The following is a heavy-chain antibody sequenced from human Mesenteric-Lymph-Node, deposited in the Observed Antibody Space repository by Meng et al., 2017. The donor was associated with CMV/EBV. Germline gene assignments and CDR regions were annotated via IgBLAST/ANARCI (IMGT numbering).Heavy chain of an antibody. CDR2: IDGGT. J-gene: IGHJ5*02. D-gene: IGHD6-6*01. CDR3: FPEYSSSFS. V-gene: IGHV3-15*01. CDR1: GFPFRKAW. Sequence: GGSLRLSCAASGFPFRKAWMTWVRQAPGKGLEWVGKIDGGTVYAAPVKGRFTISRDDSKSTLYLQMNSLKIEDTAVYYCFPEYSSSFSWGQGTLVTVSS.